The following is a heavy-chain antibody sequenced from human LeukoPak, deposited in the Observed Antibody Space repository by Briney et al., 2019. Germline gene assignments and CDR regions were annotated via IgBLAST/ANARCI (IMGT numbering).Heavy chain of an antibody. CDR2: IKTDGSQI. CDR1: GFTFSSYW. CDR3: ARGPNGGNKEGYFDY. D-gene: IGHD4-23*01. J-gene: IGHJ4*02. V-gene: IGHV3-7*01. Sequence: GGSLRLSCVASGFTFSSYWMTWVRQAPGKGLEWVANIKTDGSQIYYVDSVKGRFTISRDNAKNSLYLQMNSLRVEDTAVYYCARGPNGGNKEGYFDYWGQGTLVTVSS.